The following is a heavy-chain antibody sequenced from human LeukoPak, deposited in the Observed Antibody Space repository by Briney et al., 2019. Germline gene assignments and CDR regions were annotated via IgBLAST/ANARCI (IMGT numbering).Heavy chain of an antibody. CDR1: GFTFCSYA. J-gene: IGHJ4*02. D-gene: IGHD5-18*01. V-gene: IGHV3-30-3*01. Sequence: GGSLSLSSAASGFTFCSYAMHWVRQAPGKGLEWVAVISYDGSNKYYADSVKGRFTISRDNSKNTLYLQMNSLRAEDTAVYYCARARTLRGYSYVSAWVLHYWGQGKLVSVSS. CDR3: ARARTLRGYSYVSAWVLHY. CDR2: ISYDGSNK.